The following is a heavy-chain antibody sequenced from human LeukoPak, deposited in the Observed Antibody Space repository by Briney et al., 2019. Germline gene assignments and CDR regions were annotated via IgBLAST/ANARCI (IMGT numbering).Heavy chain of an antibody. CDR3: ARDSPRDYYDSSGYYYYAFDI. CDR2: IYTSAST. J-gene: IGHJ3*02. CDR1: GGFISSYY. D-gene: IGHD3-22*01. Sequence: PSETLSLTCTVSGGFISSYYWSWIRQPAGKGLEWIGRIYTSASTNYNPSLKSRVTMSVDTSKNQFSLKLSSVTAADTAVYYCARDSPRDYYDSSGYYYYAFDIWGQGTMVTVSS. V-gene: IGHV4-4*07.